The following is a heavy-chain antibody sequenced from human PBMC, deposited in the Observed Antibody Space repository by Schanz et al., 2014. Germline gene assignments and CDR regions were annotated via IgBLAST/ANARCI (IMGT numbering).Heavy chain of an antibody. Sequence: EVQLLESGGGLVQPGGSLRLSCAASGFTFSSYAMGWVRQARGKGLEWVSSFNDGGVNKYYADSVKGRFTISSDNSKSTLYLQMNSLRAEDTALYYCARDRRNADLDYWGQGTLVTVSS. CDR2: FNDGGVNK. CDR1: GFTFSSYA. J-gene: IGHJ4*02. V-gene: IGHV3-23*01. CDR3: ARDRRNADLDY. D-gene: IGHD1-1*01.